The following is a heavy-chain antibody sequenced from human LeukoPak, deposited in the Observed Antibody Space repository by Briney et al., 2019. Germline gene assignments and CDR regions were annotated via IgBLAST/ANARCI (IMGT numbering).Heavy chain of an antibody. Sequence: GGALRLSCAASGFTFSTYWMAWLRQAPGKGLEWVANINPGGSAKYYVDSVKGRFTISRDDAKTSLYLQMDSLRAEDTAVYSCAREGVNDASGSYYYFDYWGQGTLVTVSS. J-gene: IGHJ4*02. CDR3: AREGVNDASGSYYYFDY. CDR2: INPGGSAK. CDR1: GFTFSTYW. D-gene: IGHD3-10*01. V-gene: IGHV3-7*01.